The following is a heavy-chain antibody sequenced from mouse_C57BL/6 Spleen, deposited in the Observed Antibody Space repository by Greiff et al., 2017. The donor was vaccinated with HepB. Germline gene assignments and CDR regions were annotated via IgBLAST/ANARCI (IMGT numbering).Heavy chain of an antibody. D-gene: IGHD1-1*01. Sequence: VQLQQSGPELVKPGASVKISCKASGYAFSSSWMNWVKQRPGKGLEWIGRIYPGDGDTNYNGKFKGKATLTADKSSSTAYMQLSSLTSEDSAVYFCARLYYYGSSHYYAIDYWGQGTSVTVSS. CDR2: IYPGDGDT. J-gene: IGHJ4*01. CDR3: ARLYYYGSSHYYAIDY. CDR1: GYAFSSSW. V-gene: IGHV1-82*01.